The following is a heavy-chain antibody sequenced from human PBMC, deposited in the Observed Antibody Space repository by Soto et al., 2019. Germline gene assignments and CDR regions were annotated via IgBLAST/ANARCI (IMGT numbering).Heavy chain of an antibody. D-gene: IGHD3-10*01. CDR2: INPNSGGT. CDR1: GYTFTGYY. Sequence: RASVKVSCKASGYTFTGYYMHWVRQAPGQGLEWMGWINPNSGGTNYAQKFQGRVTMTRDTSISTAYMELSRLRSDDTAVYYCARGLWFGENWFDPWGQGTLVTVSS. V-gene: IGHV1-2*02. J-gene: IGHJ5*02. CDR3: ARGLWFGENWFDP.